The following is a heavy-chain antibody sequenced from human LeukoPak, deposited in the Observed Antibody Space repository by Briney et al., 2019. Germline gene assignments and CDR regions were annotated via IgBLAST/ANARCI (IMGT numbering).Heavy chain of an antibody. CDR3: AKGDSTTLLRPYYFDY. CDR1: GFTFSSYA. V-gene: IGHV3-23*01. J-gene: IGHJ4*02. Sequence: GGSLRLSCAASGFTFSSYAMSWVRQAPGKGLEWVSDISGSGGSTYYADSVEGRFTISRDNSKNTLYLQMNSLRAEDTAVYYCAKGDSTTLLRPYYFDYWGQGTLVTVSS. CDR2: ISGSGGST. D-gene: IGHD3-10*01.